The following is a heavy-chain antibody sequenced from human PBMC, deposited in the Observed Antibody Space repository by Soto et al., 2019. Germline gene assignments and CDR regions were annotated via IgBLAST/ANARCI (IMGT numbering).Heavy chain of an antibody. CDR1: GYTFTSYY. J-gene: IGHJ4*02. V-gene: IGHV1-46*03. Sequence: ASVKVSCKASGYTFTSYYMHWVRQAPGQGLEWMGIINPSGGSTSYAQKFQGRVTMTRDTSTSTVYMELSSLRSEDTAVYYCARGVSVSIVATTSFDYWGQGTLVTVSS. CDR2: INPSGGST. CDR3: ARGVSVSIVATTSFDY. D-gene: IGHD5-12*01.